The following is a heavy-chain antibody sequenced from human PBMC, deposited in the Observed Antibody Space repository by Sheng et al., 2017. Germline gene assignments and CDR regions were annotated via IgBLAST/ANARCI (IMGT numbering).Heavy chain of an antibody. CDR3: ARQITQTRPGRADWFDP. Sequence: QVQLQESGPGLVKPSETLSLTCAVSGYSISSGYYWGWIRQPPGKGLEWIGSIYHSGSTYYNPSLKSRVTISVDTSKNQFSLKLSSVTAADTAVYYCARQITQTRPGRADWFDPWGQGTLVTVSS. CDR2: IYHSGST. J-gene: IGHJ5*02. V-gene: IGHV4-38-2*01. D-gene: IGHD3-10*01. CDR1: GYSISSGYY.